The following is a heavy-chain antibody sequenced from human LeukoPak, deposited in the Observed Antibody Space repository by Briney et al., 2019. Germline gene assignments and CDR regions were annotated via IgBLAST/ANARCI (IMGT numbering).Heavy chain of an antibody. V-gene: IGHV1-69*05. CDR1: GGTFSSYA. CDR2: IIPIFGTA. J-gene: IGHJ3*02. CDR3: ARDPRYDSSEDAFDI. D-gene: IGHD3-22*01. Sequence: SVKVSCKASGGTFSSYAISWVRQAPGQGLEWMGGIIPIFGTANYAQKFQGRVTITTDESTSTAYMELSSLRSEDTAVYYCARDPRYDSSEDAFDIWGQGTMVTVSS.